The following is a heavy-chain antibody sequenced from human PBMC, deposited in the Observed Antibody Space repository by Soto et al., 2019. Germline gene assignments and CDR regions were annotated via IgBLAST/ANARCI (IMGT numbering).Heavy chain of an antibody. CDR2: MYYSGST. CDR1: VESISIYY. V-gene: IGHV4-59*01. D-gene: IGHD2-15*01. CDR3: ARDAGGPADY. J-gene: IGHJ4*02. Sequence: ETLFLTCTVSVESISIYYWSWIRQPPGKGLEWIGYMYYSGSTNYNPSLKSRVTISVDTSKNQFSLKLSSVTAADTAVYYCARDAGGPADYWGQGTLVTVS.